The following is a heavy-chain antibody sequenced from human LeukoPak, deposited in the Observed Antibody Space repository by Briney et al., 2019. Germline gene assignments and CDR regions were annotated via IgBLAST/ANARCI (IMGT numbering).Heavy chain of an antibody. V-gene: IGHV4-59*08. CDR3: ARRIGETDVFDF. CDR2: IYYSGST. D-gene: IGHD2-15*01. J-gene: IGHJ3*01. Sequence: PSETLSLTCTVSGGSISSYYWSWIRQPPGKGLEWIAYIYYSGSTNYNSSLKSRVTISVDTSKNQFSLSLNSVTAADTAMYYCARRIGETDVFDFWGQGTMVTVSS. CDR1: GGSISSYY.